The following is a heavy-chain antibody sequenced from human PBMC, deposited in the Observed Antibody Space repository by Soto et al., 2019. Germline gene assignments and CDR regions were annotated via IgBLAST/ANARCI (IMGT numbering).Heavy chain of an antibody. CDR3: VTVAYYERS. J-gene: IGHJ4*02. D-gene: IGHD3-3*01. CDR1: GFTFSNVG. CDR2: IKSKTDGGTT. V-gene: IGHV3-15*07. Sequence: EVQLVESGGGLVNPGGSLGLSCTASGFTFSNVGMHWVRQAAGKGLEWVGGIKSKTDGGTTDYAAPVKGRFTISRDDSKNTLSRPMHSLSTEDTAVYYCVTVAYYERSGGQGTLVTVSS.